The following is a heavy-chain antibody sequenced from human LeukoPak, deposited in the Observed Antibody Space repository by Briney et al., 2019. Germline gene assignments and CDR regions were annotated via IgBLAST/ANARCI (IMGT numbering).Heavy chain of an antibody. J-gene: IGHJ4*02. D-gene: IGHD2-2*01. Sequence: PGGSLRLSCAASGFTFSSYWMHWVRQAPGKGLVWVSRINSDGSSTSYADSVKGRFTISRDNAKNTLYLQMNSLRAEDTAVYYCARGYCSSTSCYELDYWGQGTLVTVSS. CDR3: ARGYCSSTSCYELDY. V-gene: IGHV3-74*01. CDR1: GFTFSSYW. CDR2: INSDGSST.